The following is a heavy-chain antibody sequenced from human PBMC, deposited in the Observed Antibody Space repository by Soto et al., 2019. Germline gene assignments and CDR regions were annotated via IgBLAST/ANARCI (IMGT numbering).Heavy chain of an antibody. D-gene: IGHD3-3*01. CDR1: GFTFSSYS. CDR2: ISSSSSYI. Sequence: EVQLVESGGGLVKPGGSLRLFCAASGFTFSSYSMNWVRQAPGKGLEWVSSISSSSSYIYYADSVKGRFTISRDNAKNSLYLHMNSLRAEDTAVYYCARVEATDLEWLFFERPVDYWGQGTLVTVSS. J-gene: IGHJ4*02. V-gene: IGHV3-21*01. CDR3: ARVEATDLEWLFFERPVDY.